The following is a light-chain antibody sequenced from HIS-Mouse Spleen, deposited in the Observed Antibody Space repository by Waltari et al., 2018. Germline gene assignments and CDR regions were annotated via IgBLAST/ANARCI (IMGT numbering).Light chain of an antibody. CDR3: YSAADNNLGV. J-gene: IGLJ3*02. CDR1: VLAKKY. CDR2: KAS. Sequence: SYELTQPSSVSVSPGQTARITCSGDVLAKKYARWFQQKPGQAPVLVIYKASERPSGIPWRFSGSSSGTTVTLTISGAQVEDEADYYCYSAADNNLGVFGGGTKLTVL. V-gene: IGLV3-27*01.